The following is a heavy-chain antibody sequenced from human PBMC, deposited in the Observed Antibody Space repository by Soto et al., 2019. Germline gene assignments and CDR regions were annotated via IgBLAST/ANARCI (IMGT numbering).Heavy chain of an antibody. CDR1: GGSISSGGYY. CDR2: IYYSGST. D-gene: IGHD6-6*01. CDR3: ARDLGIAGRHEYYYGMDV. Sequence: SETLSLTCTVSGGSISSGGYYWSWIRQHPGKGLEWIGYIYYSGSTYYNPSLQSRVTISVDTSKNQFSLKLSSVTAADTAVSYRARDLGIAGRHEYYYGMDVWGQGTTVTVSS. J-gene: IGHJ6*02. V-gene: IGHV4-31*03.